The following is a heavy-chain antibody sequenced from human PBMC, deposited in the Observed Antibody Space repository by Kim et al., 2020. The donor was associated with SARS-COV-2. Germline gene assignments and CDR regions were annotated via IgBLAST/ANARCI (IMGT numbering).Heavy chain of an antibody. CDR1: GFTVSADH. Sequence: GGSLRLSCAASGFTVSADHMSWVRQAPGKGLEWVSLLFNDSRTFYADSVKGRFTISRDDSRNTVYLEMNSLRPEDTAAYYCARHDWFDPWGHGTQVTVSS. CDR2: LFNDSRT. J-gene: IGHJ5*02. V-gene: IGHV3-53*01. CDR3: ARHDWFDP.